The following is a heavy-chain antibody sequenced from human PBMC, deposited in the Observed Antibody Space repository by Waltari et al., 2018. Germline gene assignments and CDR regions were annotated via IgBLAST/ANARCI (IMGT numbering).Heavy chain of an antibody. V-gene: IGHV4-34*01. J-gene: IGHJ6*03. Sequence: QAPIQQWGTGHLQASETMSLTCAVYNVPLHASYWSWVRQAPGKGLEWIGEISHEGDTKYKSSLRNRLTLSVDTSTKQFSLTLRSVIAADTATYYCARGGTFPGYYYYMDIWGKGTPVTVSS. CDR2: ISHEGDT. CDR1: NVPLHASY. CDR3: ARGGTFPGYYYYMDI. D-gene: IGHD3-22*01.